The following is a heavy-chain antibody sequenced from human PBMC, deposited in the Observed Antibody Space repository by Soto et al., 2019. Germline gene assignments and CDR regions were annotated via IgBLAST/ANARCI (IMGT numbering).Heavy chain of an antibody. Sequence: QVQLQESGPGLVKPSQTLSLTCTVSGGSITSSGYYWSWIRQHPGEGMEWIGFTSNSGSTSYNPSLTSEVTKSLATPSNLFSLTLTSVTAADKAVYYGAIRGGSTKVDYWGQGTLVTVSP. CDR2: TSNSGST. CDR3: AIRGGSTKVDY. CDR1: GGSITSSGYY. J-gene: IGHJ4*02. V-gene: IGHV4-31*01. D-gene: IGHD2-2*01.